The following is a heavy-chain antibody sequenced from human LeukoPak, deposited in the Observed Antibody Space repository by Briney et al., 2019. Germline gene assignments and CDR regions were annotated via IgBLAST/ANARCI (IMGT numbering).Heavy chain of an antibody. CDR2: IRSDGSTS. CDR1: GFTFSSYW. CDR3: ATSRSFDY. J-gene: IGHJ4*02. Sequence: GRSLRLSCAASGFTFSSYWMHWVRQAPGKGLVWLSGIRSDGSTSNYADSVKGRFTISRDNAKNILYLQMNSLRAEDTAVYYCATSRSFDYWGQGTLVTVSS. D-gene: IGHD6-6*01. V-gene: IGHV3-74*01.